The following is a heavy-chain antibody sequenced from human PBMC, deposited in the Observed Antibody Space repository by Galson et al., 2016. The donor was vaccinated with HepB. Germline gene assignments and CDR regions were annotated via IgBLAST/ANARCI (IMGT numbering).Heavy chain of an antibody. D-gene: IGHD3-10*01. J-gene: IGHJ2*01. CDR3: GRDTSSGWSFDL. CDR2: IKRDGGEK. Sequence: SLRLSCAASGYTFSSYWMSWVRQAPGKGLEWVANIKRDGGEKHYIDSVRGRFTISRDNAKNSMFLQMNSLRVEDTAVYYCGRDTSSGWSFDLWGRGTLVTVSS. V-gene: IGHV3-7*04. CDR1: GYTFSSYW.